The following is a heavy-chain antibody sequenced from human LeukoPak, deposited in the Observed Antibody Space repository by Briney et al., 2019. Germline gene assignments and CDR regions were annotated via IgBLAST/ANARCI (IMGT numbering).Heavy chain of an antibody. Sequence: GASVKVSCKASGYTFTGYYMHWVRQAPGQGLEWMGWINPNSGGTNYAQKFQGRVTMTRDTSISTAYMELSRLRSDDTAVYYCYGDYLGYNYYYGMDVWGQGTTVTASS. CDR2: INPNSGGT. V-gene: IGHV1-2*02. CDR3: YGDYLGYNYYYGMDV. D-gene: IGHD4-17*01. J-gene: IGHJ6*02. CDR1: GYTFTGYY.